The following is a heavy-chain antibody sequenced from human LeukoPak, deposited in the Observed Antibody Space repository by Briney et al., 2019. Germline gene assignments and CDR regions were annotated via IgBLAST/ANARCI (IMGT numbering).Heavy chain of an antibody. CDR2: TYYRSKWYN. J-gene: IGHJ5*02. Sequence: SQTLSLTCAISGDSVSSNSAAWNWIRQSPSRGLEWLGRTYYRSKWYNDYAVSVKSRITINPDTSKNQFSLQLNSVTPEDTAVYYCARDEMEMYNWNYLWFDPWGQGTLVTVSS. V-gene: IGHV6-1*01. CDR1: GDSVSSNSAA. D-gene: IGHD1-7*01. CDR3: ARDEMEMYNWNYLWFDP.